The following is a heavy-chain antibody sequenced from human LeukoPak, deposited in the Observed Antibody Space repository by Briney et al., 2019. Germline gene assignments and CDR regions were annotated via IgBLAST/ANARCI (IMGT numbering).Heavy chain of an antibody. CDR2: INPNSGGT. Sequence: GASVKVSCKASGYTFTGYYLHWVRLAPGQGLEWMAWINPNSGGTNYAQKFQGRVTMTRDTSISTAYMELSRLRSDDTAVYFCARGAYYYDISGYCDYWGQGTLVTVSS. CDR3: ARGAYYYDISGYCDY. CDR1: GYTFTGYY. D-gene: IGHD3-22*01. V-gene: IGHV1-2*02. J-gene: IGHJ4*02.